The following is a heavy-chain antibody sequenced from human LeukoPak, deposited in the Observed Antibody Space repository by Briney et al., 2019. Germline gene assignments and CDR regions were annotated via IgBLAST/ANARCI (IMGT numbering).Heavy chain of an antibody. CDR3: ARDLSDTAMDTGWFDP. V-gene: IGHV1-2*02. J-gene: IGHJ5*02. CDR2: INPNSGDT. Sequence: ASVKVSCKASGYTFSGYYMHWVRQAPGQGLEWMGWINPNSGDTNYAQKLQGRVTMTTDTSTSTAYMELRSLRSDDTAVYYCARDLSDTAMDTGWFDPWGQGTLVTVSS. D-gene: IGHD5-18*01. CDR1: GYTFSGYY.